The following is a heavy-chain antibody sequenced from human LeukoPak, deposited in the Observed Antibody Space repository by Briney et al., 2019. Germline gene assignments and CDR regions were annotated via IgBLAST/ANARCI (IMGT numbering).Heavy chain of an antibody. V-gene: IGHV3-74*01. D-gene: IGHD6-19*01. CDR1: GVTFSYYW. CDR2: IDSDGSSR. CDR3: AKHGRVVAGPWFDT. J-gene: IGHJ5*02. Sequence: PGGSLRLSCAASGVTFSYYWMHWVRQAPGKGLVWVSRIDSDGSSRSYAGSVKGRFTISRDNAKNTLYLQMNSLRAEDTAVYYCAKHGRVVAGPWFDTWGQGTLVTVSS.